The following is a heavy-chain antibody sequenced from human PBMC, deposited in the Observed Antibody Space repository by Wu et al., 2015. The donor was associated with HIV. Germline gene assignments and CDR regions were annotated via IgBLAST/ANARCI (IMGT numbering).Heavy chain of an antibody. J-gene: IGHJ6*02. Sequence: QVQLVQSGAEVKKPGSSVKVSCKASGGTFNSYAFNWVRQAPGQGFEWMGGITPMFGSTNYPQKFQGRVTITADESTSTAYMELSSLRSEDTAVYYCARDLLPTTSWTDSYYYGMDVWGQGTTVTVAS. D-gene: IGHD2-2*01. CDR1: GGTFNSYA. V-gene: IGHV1-69*12. CDR3: ARDLLPTTSWTDSYYYGMDV. CDR2: ITPMFGST.